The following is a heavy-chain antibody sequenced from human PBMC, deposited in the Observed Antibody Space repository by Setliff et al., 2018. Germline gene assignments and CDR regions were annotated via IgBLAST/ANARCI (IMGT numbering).Heavy chain of an antibody. J-gene: IGHJ4*02. D-gene: IGHD7-27*01. Sequence: PSETLSLSCAASGFRFSSYAMNWVRQAPGKGLEWVSGVSGSGATASYADSVKGRFTISRDNVKNSLFLQMNSLRAEDTAVYYCVRDLHWGFDYWGLGTLVTVSS. V-gene: IGHV3-48*01. CDR3: VRDLHWGFDY. CDR2: VSGSGATA. CDR1: GFRFSSYA.